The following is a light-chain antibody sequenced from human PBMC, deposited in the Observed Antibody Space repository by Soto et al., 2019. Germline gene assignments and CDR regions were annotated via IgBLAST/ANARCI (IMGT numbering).Light chain of an antibody. CDR3: QQRSNWPIT. Sequence: AQSPATLSMFPWERATLSCRASQSVATNLAWYQQRPGQAPRLLIYDASNRATGIPARLSGSGSGTDFTLTISSLEPEDFAVYYCQQRSNWPITFGQGTRLEIK. J-gene: IGKJ5*01. CDR2: DAS. CDR1: QSVATN. V-gene: IGKV3-11*01.